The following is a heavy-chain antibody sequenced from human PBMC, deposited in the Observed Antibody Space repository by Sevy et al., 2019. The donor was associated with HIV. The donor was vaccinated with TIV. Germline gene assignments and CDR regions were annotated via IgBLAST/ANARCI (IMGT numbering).Heavy chain of an antibody. D-gene: IGHD3-9*01. J-gene: IGHJ3*02. CDR3: ARDLDPTRAFDI. CDR2: ISSSSYI. Sequence: GGSLRLSCAASGFTFSSYSMNWVRQAPGKGLEWVSSISSSSYIYYADSVKGRFTISRDNAKNSLYLQMNSLRAEDTAVYYCARDLDPTRAFDIWGQGTMVTVSS. V-gene: IGHV3-21*01. CDR1: GFTFSSYS.